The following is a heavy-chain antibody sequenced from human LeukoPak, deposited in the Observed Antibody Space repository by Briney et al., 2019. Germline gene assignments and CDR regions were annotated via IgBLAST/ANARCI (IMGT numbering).Heavy chain of an antibody. CDR3: AREETRITMLRGVTYVEY. V-gene: IGHV3-20*04. Sequence: TGGSLRLSCAASGFTFDDYAMHWVRQAPGKGLEWVSFISWNGGSTGYADSVKGRFTISRDNAKNSLYLQMSSLRAEDTALYYCAREETRITMLRGVTYVEYWGQGTLVTVSS. D-gene: IGHD3-10*01. J-gene: IGHJ4*02. CDR2: ISWNGGST. CDR1: GFTFDDYA.